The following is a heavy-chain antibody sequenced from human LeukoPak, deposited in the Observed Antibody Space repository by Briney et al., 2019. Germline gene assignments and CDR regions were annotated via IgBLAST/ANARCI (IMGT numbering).Heavy chain of an antibody. CDR3: AKSREQLVLSYFDY. J-gene: IGHJ4*02. V-gene: IGHV3-23*01. CDR2: ISGSGGST. D-gene: IGHD6-13*01. CDR1: GFTFSSYS. Sequence: GGSLRLSCAASGFTFSSYSMNWVRQAPGKGLEWVSAISGSGGSTYYADSVKGRFTISRDNSKNTLYLQMNSLRAEDTAVYYCAKSREQLVLSYFDYWGQGTLVTVSS.